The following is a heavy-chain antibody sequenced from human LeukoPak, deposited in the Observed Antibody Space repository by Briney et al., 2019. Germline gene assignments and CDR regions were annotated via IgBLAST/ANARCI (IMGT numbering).Heavy chain of an antibody. CDR2: IYHSGST. V-gene: IGHV4-30-2*01. J-gene: IGHJ4*02. Sequence: SQTLSLTCTVSGGSISSGGYFWSWIRQPPGMGLEWLGYIYHSGSTYYNPSLKSRVTISVDRSKNPFSLRLSSVTAADTAVYHCARDSSGHAVDYWGQGTLVTVSS. CDR3: ARDSSGHAVDY. CDR1: GGSISSGGYF. D-gene: IGHD6-19*01.